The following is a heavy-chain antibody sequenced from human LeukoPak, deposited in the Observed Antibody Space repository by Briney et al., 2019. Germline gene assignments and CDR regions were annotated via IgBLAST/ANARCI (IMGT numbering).Heavy chain of an antibody. V-gene: IGHV3-74*01. CDR3: ARGPPDDYDSSGYYLNY. CDR1: GFAFSSNW. D-gene: IGHD3-22*01. Sequence: QPGGSLRLSCAASGFAFSSNWMHWVRQTPGKGLVWVSRINSGGSGTSYAASVEGRFTISRDNAKNTLYLQMNSLRAEDTAVYYCARGPPDDYDSSGYYLNYWGQGTLVTVSS. CDR2: INSGGSGT. J-gene: IGHJ4*02.